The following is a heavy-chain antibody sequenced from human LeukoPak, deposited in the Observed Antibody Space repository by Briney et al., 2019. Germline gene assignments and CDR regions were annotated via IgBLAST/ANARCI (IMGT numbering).Heavy chain of an antibody. CDR3: ARELTPYTYYFDY. CDR1: GYTFTGYY. Sequence: ASVKVSCRASGYTFTGYYIHWVRQAPGQGLEWMGWITPYGDGTNYAQKFEGWVTMTRDTSINTAYMEVSRLKSVDTAVYYCARELTPYTYYFDYWGQGTLVTVSS. J-gene: IGHJ4*02. CDR2: ITPYGDGT. V-gene: IGHV1-2*04. D-gene: IGHD4-11*01.